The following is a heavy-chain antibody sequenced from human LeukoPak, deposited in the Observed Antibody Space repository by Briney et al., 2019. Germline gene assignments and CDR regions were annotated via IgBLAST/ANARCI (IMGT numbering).Heavy chain of an antibody. V-gene: IGHV4-59*01. CDR2: IYYSGGT. CDR3: ARVNDYGDSKIDY. Sequence: SETLSLTCTVSGGSISSYYRSWIRQPPGKGLEWIGYIYYSGGTNYNPSLKSRVTISVDTSKNQFSLKLSSVTAADTAVYYCARVNDYGDSKIDYWGQGTLVTVSS. CDR1: GGSISSYY. J-gene: IGHJ4*02. D-gene: IGHD4-17*01.